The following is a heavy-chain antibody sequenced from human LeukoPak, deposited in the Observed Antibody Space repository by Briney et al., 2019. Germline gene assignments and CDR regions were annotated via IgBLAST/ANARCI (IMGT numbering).Heavy chain of an antibody. Sequence: GGSLRLSCAASGFTFDDYAMHWVRQAPGKGLEWVSLISWDGGSTYYADSVKGRFTISRDNSKNSLYLQMNSLRAEDTALYYCPKSGVTMVRARYYYYMDVWGKGTTVTVSS. J-gene: IGHJ6*03. CDR3: PKSGVTMVRARYYYYMDV. CDR2: ISWDGGST. CDR1: GFTFDDYA. D-gene: IGHD3-10*01. V-gene: IGHV3-43D*03.